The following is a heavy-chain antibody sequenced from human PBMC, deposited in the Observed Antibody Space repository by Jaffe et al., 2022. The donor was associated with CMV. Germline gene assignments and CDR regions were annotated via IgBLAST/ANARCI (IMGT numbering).Heavy chain of an antibody. J-gene: IGHJ3*02. CDR2: IYPGDSDT. CDR3: AAGSGGYYYDSSGYYPGHAFDI. CDR1: GYSFTSYW. Sequence: EVQLVQSGAEVKKPGESLKISCKGSGYSFTSYWIGWVRQMPGKGLEWMGIIYPGDSDTRYSPSFQGQVTISADKSISTAYLQWSSLKASDTAMYYCAAGSGGYYYDSSGYYPGHAFDIWGQGTMVTVSS. V-gene: IGHV5-51*01. D-gene: IGHD3-22*01.